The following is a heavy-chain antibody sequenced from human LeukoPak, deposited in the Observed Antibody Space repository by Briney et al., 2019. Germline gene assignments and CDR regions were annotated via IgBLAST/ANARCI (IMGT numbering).Heavy chain of an antibody. CDR2: INSDGSSP. CDR3: AKAYGGNWD. J-gene: IGHJ4*02. Sequence: GGSLRLSCAASGFTFSRYWVHWVRQAPGKGLVWVSRINSDGSSPNYADSVKGRFTISRDNAKNTLYLQMNSLRAEDTAMYYCAKAYGGNWDWGQGTLVTVSS. V-gene: IGHV3-74*01. CDR1: GFTFSRYW. D-gene: IGHD4-23*01.